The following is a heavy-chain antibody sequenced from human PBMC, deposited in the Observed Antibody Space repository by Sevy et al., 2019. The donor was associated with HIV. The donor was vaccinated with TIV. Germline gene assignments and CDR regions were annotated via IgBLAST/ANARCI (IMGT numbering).Heavy chain of an antibody. D-gene: IGHD6-19*01. CDR2: ISSSGSTI. V-gene: IGHV3-11*01. J-gene: IGHJ3*02. CDR3: AREGRGWARGAFDI. Sequence: GESLKISCAASGFTFSDYYMSWIRQAPGKGLEWVSYISSSGSTIYYADSVKGRFTISRDNAKNSLYLKMNSLRAEDTAVYYCAREGRGWARGAFDIWGQGTMVTVSS. CDR1: GFTFSDYY.